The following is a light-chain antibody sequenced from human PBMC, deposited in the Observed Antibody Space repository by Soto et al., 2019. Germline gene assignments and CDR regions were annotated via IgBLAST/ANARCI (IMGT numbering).Light chain of an antibody. Sequence: DIQMAQAPSSLSASVGDRVTITCQASQNINNYLNWYQQKPGRAPKLLIYDASNLEAGVPSRFRGSGSGTDFTFTISRLQPEDIATYYCQQYENLPTFGQGTRLEIK. CDR2: DAS. V-gene: IGKV1-33*01. CDR3: QQYENLPT. CDR1: QNINNY. J-gene: IGKJ5*01.